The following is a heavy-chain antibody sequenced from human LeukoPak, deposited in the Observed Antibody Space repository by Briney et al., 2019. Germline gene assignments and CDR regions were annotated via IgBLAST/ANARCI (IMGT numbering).Heavy chain of an antibody. J-gene: IGHJ4*02. CDR1: GFTFSSYG. D-gene: IGHD2-2*01. V-gene: IGHV3-30*18. CDR2: ISYDGSNK. Sequence: PGRSLRLSCAASGFTFSSYGMHWVRQAPGKGLEWVAVISYDGSNKYYADSVKGRFTISRDNSKNTLYLQMNSLRAEDTAVYYCAEDGGCSSTSCSYFFDYWGQGTLVTVSS. CDR3: AEDGGCSSTSCSYFFDY.